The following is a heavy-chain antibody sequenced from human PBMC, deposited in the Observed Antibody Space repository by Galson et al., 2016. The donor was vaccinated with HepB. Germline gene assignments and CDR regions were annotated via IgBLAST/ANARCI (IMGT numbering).Heavy chain of an antibody. CDR3: ARVATVTTDNHYWYFDL. D-gene: IGHD4-17*01. CDR1: RYTFTDYF. CDR2: INPNSGGT. Sequence: SVKVSCKASRYTFTDYFIHWVQQDPGQGLEWMGWINPNSGGTNYAQKFQGRVTMTRDTSISTAYMRLSRLRSDDTAVYYCARVATVTTDNHYWYFDLWGRGTLVTVSS. V-gene: IGHV1-2*02. J-gene: IGHJ2*01.